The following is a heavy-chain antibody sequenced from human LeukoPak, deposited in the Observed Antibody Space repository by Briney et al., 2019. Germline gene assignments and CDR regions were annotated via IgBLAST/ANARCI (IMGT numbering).Heavy chain of an antibody. CDR2: ISYDGSNK. D-gene: IGHD5-18*01. V-gene: IGHV3-30*18. CDR3: AKDRAWIQNIYYGMDV. CDR1: GFTFSSYG. Sequence: GGSLRLSCAASGFTFSSYGMHWVRQAPGKGLEWVAVISYDGSNKYYADSVKGRFTISRDNSKNTLYLQMNSLRAEDTAVYYCAKDRAWIQNIYYGMDVWGQGTTVTVSS. J-gene: IGHJ6*02.